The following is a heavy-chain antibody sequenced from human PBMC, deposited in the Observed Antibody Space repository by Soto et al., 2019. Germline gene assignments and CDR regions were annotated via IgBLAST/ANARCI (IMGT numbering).Heavy chain of an antibody. CDR1: GYTFTGYY. CDR3: AREAGGYSTGGPPHPYYSNGWEV. CDR2: INPNSGGT. D-gene: IGHD6-25*01. Sequence: ASVKVSCKASGYTFTGYYMHWVRQAPGQGLEWMGWINPNSGGTNYAQKFQGWVTMTRDTSISTAYMELSRLRSDDTAVYYCAREAGGYSTGGPPHPYYSNGWEVGGKGPRVPVPS. V-gene: IGHV1-2*04. J-gene: IGHJ6*04.